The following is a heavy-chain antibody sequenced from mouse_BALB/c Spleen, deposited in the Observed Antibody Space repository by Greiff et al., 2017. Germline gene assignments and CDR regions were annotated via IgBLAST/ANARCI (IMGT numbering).Heavy chain of an antibody. CDR3: TRRGYYGSQAY. CDR1: GYTFTSYW. V-gene: IGHV1-59*01. Sequence: VQLQQPGAELVKPGASVKMSCKASGYTFTSYWMHWVKQRPGQGLEWIGVIDPSDSYTSYNQKFKGKATLTVDTSSSTAYMQLSSLTSEDSAVYYCTRRGYYGSQAYWGQGTLVTVSA. CDR2: IDPSDSYT. J-gene: IGHJ3*01. D-gene: IGHD1-1*01.